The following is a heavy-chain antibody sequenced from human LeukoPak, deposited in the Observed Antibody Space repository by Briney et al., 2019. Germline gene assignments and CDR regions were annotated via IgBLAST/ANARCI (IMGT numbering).Heavy chain of an antibody. V-gene: IGHV4-39*01. CDR1: GGSISSSSYY. Sequence: PSETLSLTCTVSGGSISSSSYYWGWIRQPPGKGLEWIGSIYYSGSTYYNPSLKSRVTISVDTSKNQFSLKLSSVTAADTAVYYCARHSHGKGLLYYPMKNWFDPWGQGTLVTVSS. CDR3: ARHSHGKGLLYYPMKNWFDP. CDR2: IYYSGST. D-gene: IGHD3-3*01. J-gene: IGHJ5*02.